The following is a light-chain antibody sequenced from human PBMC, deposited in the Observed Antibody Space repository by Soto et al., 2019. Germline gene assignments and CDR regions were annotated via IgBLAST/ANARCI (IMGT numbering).Light chain of an antibody. V-gene: IGKV1-39*01. CDR1: QSISSY. CDR3: QQSYSTLLT. CDR2: AAS. Sequence: DIQMNQSPSSLSASVGDRVTITCRASQSISSYLNWYQQKPGKAPKLLIYAASNLQSGVPSRFSGSGSGTDFTLTISSLQPEDFATYYCQQSYSTLLTFGGGTKVEIK. J-gene: IGKJ4*01.